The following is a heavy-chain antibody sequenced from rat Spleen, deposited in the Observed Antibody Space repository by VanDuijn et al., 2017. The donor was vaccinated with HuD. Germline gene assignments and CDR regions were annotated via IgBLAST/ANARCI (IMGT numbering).Heavy chain of an antibody. V-gene: IGHV5-29*01. CDR3: ARIGLSFGYLGDY. D-gene: IGHD1-4*01. CDR1: GFTFSNYG. Sequence: EVQLVESGGGLVQPGRSLKLSCAASGFTFSNYGMAWVRQAPTTGLEWVATISYDGSSTYYRDSEKGRYTISRNNAKSTLYRQMDSLRSEDTATYYGARIGLSFGYLGDYWGQGVMVTVSS. J-gene: IGHJ2*01. CDR2: ISYDGSST.